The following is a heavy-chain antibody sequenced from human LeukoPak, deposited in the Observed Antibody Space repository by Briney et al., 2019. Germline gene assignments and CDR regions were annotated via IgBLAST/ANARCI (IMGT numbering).Heavy chain of an antibody. Sequence: GGSLRLSCAVSGFNFRHAAMTWVRQVPGRALEWVGLISFSGDNAYYADSVKGRFTISRDNSNDSLSLHMNSLRVEDTAMYYCVKDIELSAWGLGTMVTVSS. CDR3: VKDIELSA. V-gene: IGHV3-23*01. CDR1: GFNFRHAA. CDR2: ISFSGDNA. D-gene: IGHD3-16*02. J-gene: IGHJ3*01.